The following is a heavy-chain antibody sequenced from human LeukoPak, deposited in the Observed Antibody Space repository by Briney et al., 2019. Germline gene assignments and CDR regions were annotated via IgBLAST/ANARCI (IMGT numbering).Heavy chain of an antibody. D-gene: IGHD5-18*01. CDR3: AREVPMVTRWFDY. CDR1: GGSISSGGYY. J-gene: IGHJ4*02. Sequence: SETLSLTCTVSGGSISSGGYYWSWIRQHPGTGLEWIGYIYYSGSTYYNPSLKSRVTISVDTSKNQFSLKLSSVTAADTAVYYCAREVPMVTRWFDYWGQGTLVTVSS. CDR2: IYYSGST. V-gene: IGHV4-31*03.